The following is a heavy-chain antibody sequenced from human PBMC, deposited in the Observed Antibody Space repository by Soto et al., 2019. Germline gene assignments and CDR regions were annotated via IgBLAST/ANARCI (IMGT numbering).Heavy chain of an antibody. D-gene: IGHD1-1*01. CDR1: GYNFTSYV. V-gene: IGHV1-8*01. CDR2: MNPNSGNT. CDR3: ARERTGTTSMDV. Sequence: QVQLVQSGAEVKKPGASVKVSCKASGYNFTSYVINWVRQATGQGLEWMGWMNPNSGNTGYAQKFQGRVTMTRNTSISTAYMELSSLRSEDTAVYYCARERTGTTSMDVWGQGTTVTVFS. J-gene: IGHJ6*02.